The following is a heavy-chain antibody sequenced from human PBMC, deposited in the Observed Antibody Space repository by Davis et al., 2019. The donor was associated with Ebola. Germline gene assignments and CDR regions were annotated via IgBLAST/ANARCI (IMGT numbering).Heavy chain of an antibody. CDR2: IIPMFRSP. J-gene: IGHJ5*02. Sequence: SVKVSCKASGYTFTVYYMHWVRQAPGQGLEWMGGIIPMFRSPNYAQKFQDRVTITADESTRTVYLELSSLRSEDTAVYYCARVQTGYYFDSSDSPSWFAPWGQGTLVTVSS. V-gene: IGHV1-69*13. D-gene: IGHD3-22*01. CDR1: GYTFTVYY. CDR3: ARVQTGYYFDSSDSPSWFAP.